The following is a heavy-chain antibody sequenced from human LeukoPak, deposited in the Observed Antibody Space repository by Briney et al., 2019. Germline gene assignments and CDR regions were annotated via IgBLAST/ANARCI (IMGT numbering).Heavy chain of an antibody. CDR2: IWYDGSNK. CDR1: GFTFSSYG. V-gene: IGHV3-33*01. Sequence: GGSLRLSCAASGFTFSSYGMHWVRQAPGKGLEWVAVIWYDGSNKYYADSVKGRFTISRDNSKNTLYLQMNSLRAEDTAVYYCARERESSLYYFDYWGQGTLVTVSS. J-gene: IGHJ4*02. D-gene: IGHD5-24*01. CDR3: ARERESSLYYFDY.